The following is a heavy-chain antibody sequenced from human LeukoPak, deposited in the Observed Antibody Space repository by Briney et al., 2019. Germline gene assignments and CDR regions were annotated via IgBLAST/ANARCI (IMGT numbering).Heavy chain of an antibody. CDR3: AKDGGGYYPYYYYYMDV. V-gene: IGHV3-21*01. J-gene: IGHJ6*03. Sequence: GGSLRLSCAASGFTFNTYWMNWVRQAPGKGLEWVSSISGSSTYIYYADSVKGRFTISRDNSKNTLYLQMNSLRAEDTAVYYCAKDGGGYYPYYYYYMDVWGKGTTVTISS. CDR2: ISGSSTYI. D-gene: IGHD3-22*01. CDR1: GFTFNTYW.